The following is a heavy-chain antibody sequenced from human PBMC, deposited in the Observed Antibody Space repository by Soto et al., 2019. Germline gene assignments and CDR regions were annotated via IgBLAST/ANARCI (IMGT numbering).Heavy chain of an antibody. Sequence: SETLSLTCTVSGGSISSYYWSWIRQPAGKGLEWIGRIYTSGSTNYNPSLKSRVTMSVDTSKNQFSLKLSSVTAADTAVYYCARGSSIAARGRFDYWGQGTLVTVSS. J-gene: IGHJ4*02. CDR3: ARGSSIAARGRFDY. CDR1: GGSISSYY. D-gene: IGHD6-6*01. CDR2: IYTSGST. V-gene: IGHV4-4*07.